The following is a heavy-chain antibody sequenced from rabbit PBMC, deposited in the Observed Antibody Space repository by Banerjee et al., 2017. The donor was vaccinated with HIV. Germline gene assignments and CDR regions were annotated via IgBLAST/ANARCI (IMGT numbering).Heavy chain of an antibody. Sequence: QEQLVESGGGLVKPEGSLTLTCTASGFSFSGNYYMCWVRQAPGKGLEWIGCIYTGGSGNTHYVSWAKGRFTISKTSSTTVTLQLNSLTAADTATYFCARGVDYAGYGYALWGQGTLVTVS. CDR1: GFSFSGNYY. CDR2: IYTGGSGNT. CDR3: ARGVDYAGYGYAL. D-gene: IGHD6-1*01. J-gene: IGHJ4*01. V-gene: IGHV1S45*01.